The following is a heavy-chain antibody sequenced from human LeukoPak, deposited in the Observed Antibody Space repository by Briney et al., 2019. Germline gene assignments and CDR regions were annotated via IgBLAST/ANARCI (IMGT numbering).Heavy chain of an antibody. D-gene: IGHD6-13*01. V-gene: IGHV1-2*02. Sequence: ASVKVSCKASGYTFTSYYMHWVRQAPGQGLEWMGIINPSGGGTNYAQKFQGRVTMTRDTSISTAYMELSRLRSDDTAVYYCARDRGSSWPHWFDPWGQGTLVTVSS. CDR2: INPSGGGT. J-gene: IGHJ5*02. CDR3: ARDRGSSWPHWFDP. CDR1: GYTFTSYY.